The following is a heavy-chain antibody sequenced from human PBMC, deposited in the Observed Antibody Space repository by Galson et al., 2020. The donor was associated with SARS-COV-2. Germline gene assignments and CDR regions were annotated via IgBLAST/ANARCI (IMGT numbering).Heavy chain of an antibody. V-gene: IGHV1-24*01. Sequence: MGGFDPEDGETIYAQKFQGRVTMTEDTSTDTAYMELSSLRSEDTAVYYCARDEFPDYSNYVNWFDPWGQGTLVTVSS. CDR3: ARDEFPDYSNYVNWFDP. CDR2: FDPEDGET. D-gene: IGHD4-4*01. J-gene: IGHJ5*02.